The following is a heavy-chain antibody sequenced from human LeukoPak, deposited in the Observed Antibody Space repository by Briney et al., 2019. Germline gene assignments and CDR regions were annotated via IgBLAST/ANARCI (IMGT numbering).Heavy chain of an antibody. Sequence: SETLSLTCAVYVGSFSGYYWSWIRQPPGKGLEWIGEINHSGSTNYNPSLKSRVTISVDASKNQFSLKLSSVTAADTAFYYCARFVVTGEYYFDYWGQGTLVTVSS. CDR3: ARFVVTGEYYFDY. J-gene: IGHJ4*02. CDR2: INHSGST. D-gene: IGHD4-23*01. V-gene: IGHV4-34*01. CDR1: VGSFSGYY.